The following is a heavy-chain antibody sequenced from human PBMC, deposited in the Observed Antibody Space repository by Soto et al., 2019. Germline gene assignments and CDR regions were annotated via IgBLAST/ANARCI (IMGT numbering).Heavy chain of an antibody. CDR1: GYTVTELS. D-gene: IGHD3-10*01. V-gene: IGHV1-24*01. J-gene: IGHJ4*02. CDR2: FDAEDGDP. Sequence: ASVKVSCKVSGYTVTELSMHWVRQAPGKGLEWMGGFDAEDGDPIYAKKFQVTVTMTKDISTDTAYMELSSLISEDTAVYYCATDRNYYGSGTHGYWGQGTLVTVSS. CDR3: ATDRNYYGSGTHGY.